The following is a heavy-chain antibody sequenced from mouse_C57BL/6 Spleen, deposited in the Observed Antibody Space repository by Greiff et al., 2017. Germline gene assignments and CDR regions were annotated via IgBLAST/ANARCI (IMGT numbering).Heavy chain of an antibody. CDR3: ARQRDWYYFDY. J-gene: IGHJ2*01. Sequence: EVQWVESGGDLVKPGGSLKLSCAASGFTFSSYGMSWVRQTPDKRLEWVATISSGGSYTYYPDSVKGRFTISRDNAKNTLYLQMSSLKSEDTAMYYCARQRDWYYFDYWGQGTTLTVSS. CDR1: GFTFSSYG. D-gene: IGHD3-3*01. CDR2: ISSGGSYT. V-gene: IGHV5-6*01.